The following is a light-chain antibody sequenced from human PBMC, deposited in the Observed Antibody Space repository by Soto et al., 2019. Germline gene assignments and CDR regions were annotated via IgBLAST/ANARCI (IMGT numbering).Light chain of an antibody. CDR1: QAISAY. CDR2: DAS. V-gene: IGKV1-33*01. Sequence: DIQLTQSPSFLSASVGDRVTITCQASQAISAYLNWYQQRPGRAPKLLISDASNLKRGAPSRFTGRGSGTHFTFTISSLQPDDVATYYCQHYDDLPLTFGGGTKV. J-gene: IGKJ4*01. CDR3: QHYDDLPLT.